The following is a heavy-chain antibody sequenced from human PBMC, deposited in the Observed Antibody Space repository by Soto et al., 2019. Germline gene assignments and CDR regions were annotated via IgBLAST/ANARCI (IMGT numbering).Heavy chain of an antibody. J-gene: IGHJ4*02. CDR3: ATGNYDYVWGSYRLPNYFDY. Sequence: QPGGSLRLSCAASGFTFSSYAMSWVRQAPGKGLEWVSAISGSGGSTYYADSVKGRFTISRDNSKNTLYLQMNSLRAEDTAVYYCATGNYDYVWGSYRLPNYFDYWGQGTLVTVSS. CDR1: GFTFSSYA. D-gene: IGHD3-16*02. V-gene: IGHV3-23*01. CDR2: ISGSGGST.